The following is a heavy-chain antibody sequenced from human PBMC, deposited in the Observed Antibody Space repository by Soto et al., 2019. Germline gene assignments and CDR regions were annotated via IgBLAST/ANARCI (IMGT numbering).Heavy chain of an antibody. CDR1: GGSISSYY. Sequence: SETLSLTCTVSGGSISSYYWSWIRQPPGKGLEWIGYIYYSGSTNYNPSLKSRVTISVDTSKNQFSLKLSSVTAADTAVYYCARASRAYYYDSSGSGRIHYWFDPWGQGTLVTVSS. J-gene: IGHJ5*02. CDR2: IYYSGST. D-gene: IGHD3-22*01. CDR3: ARASRAYYYDSSGSGRIHYWFDP. V-gene: IGHV4-59*01.